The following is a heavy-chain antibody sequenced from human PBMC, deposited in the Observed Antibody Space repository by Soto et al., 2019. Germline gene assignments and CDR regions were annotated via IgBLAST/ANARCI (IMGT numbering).Heavy chain of an antibody. CDR1: GFNFSGSA. Sequence: EVHLVESGGGLVQPGGSLKLSCAASGFNFSGSAIHWVHQASGKGLEWVGRIRSRANNYATSSAASVKGRFKFSRDDSKNTAYLQMSTLKTEDTAVYYCNRGQGAPIGDYYDHGMDVWGQGTTVTVSS. D-gene: IGHD2-2*02. J-gene: IGHJ6*02. CDR3: NRGQGAPIGDYYDHGMDV. CDR2: IRSRANNYAT. V-gene: IGHV3-73*02.